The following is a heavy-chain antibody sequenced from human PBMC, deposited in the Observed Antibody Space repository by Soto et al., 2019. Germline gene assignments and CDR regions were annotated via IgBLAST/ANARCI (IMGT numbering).Heavy chain of an antibody. CDR2: ISYDGSNK. D-gene: IGHD5-12*01. Sequence: GGSLRLSCAASGFTFSSYGMHWVRQAPGKGLEWVAVISYDGSNKYYADSVKGRFTISRDNSKNTLYLQMNSLRAEDTAVYYCAKDLNSGYDLWYFDLWGRGTLVTVSS. CDR3: AKDLNSGYDLWYFDL. CDR1: GFTFSSYG. V-gene: IGHV3-30*18. J-gene: IGHJ2*01.